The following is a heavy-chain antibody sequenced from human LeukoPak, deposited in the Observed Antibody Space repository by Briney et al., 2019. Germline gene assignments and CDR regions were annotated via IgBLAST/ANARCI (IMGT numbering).Heavy chain of an antibody. Sequence: PGGSLRLSCAASGFTFSSYGMHWVRQAPGKGLEWVAFIRYDGSNKYYADSVKGRFTISRDNSKNTLYLQMNSLRAEDTAVYYCAKDRQWELPRLFDYWGQGTLVTVSS. V-gene: IGHV3-30*02. CDR1: GFTFSSYG. D-gene: IGHD1-26*01. J-gene: IGHJ4*02. CDR3: AKDRQWELPRLFDY. CDR2: IRYDGSNK.